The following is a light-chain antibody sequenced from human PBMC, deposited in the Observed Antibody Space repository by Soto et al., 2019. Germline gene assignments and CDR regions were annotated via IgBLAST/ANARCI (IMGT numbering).Light chain of an antibody. Sequence: EIRMTQSASSLSASEGDRVSMXCRASHSVSSRLDWYQQKPGKAPKRLIYKTSSLEGVGPSRFSCSGSVTEFTRTISSLQPDDFATYYGQQYNSYSWTFGQGTKVDIK. V-gene: IGKV1-5*03. CDR2: KTS. J-gene: IGKJ1*01. CDR1: HSVSSR. CDR3: QQYNSYSWT.